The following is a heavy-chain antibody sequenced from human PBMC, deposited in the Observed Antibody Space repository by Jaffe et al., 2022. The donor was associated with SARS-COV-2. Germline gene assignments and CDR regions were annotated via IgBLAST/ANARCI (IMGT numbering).Heavy chain of an antibody. CDR2: FYYTDGT. CDR3: ARGLQTGIERGYFDY. Sequence: QLQLLESGPGLAKPSETLSLTCTVSDVSITSTRYQWAWIRQAPGRGLEWIGVFYYTDGTHYNPSLKSRVTISVDTSKNQFSLKLRSVTAADKAVYYCARGLQTGIERGYFDYWAQGTLVTVSS. V-gene: IGHV4-39*01. CDR1: DVSITSTRYQ. D-gene: IGHD1-1*01. J-gene: IGHJ4*03.